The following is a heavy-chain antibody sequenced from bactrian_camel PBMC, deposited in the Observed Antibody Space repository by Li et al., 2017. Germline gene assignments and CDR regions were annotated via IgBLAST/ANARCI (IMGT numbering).Heavy chain of an antibody. D-gene: IGHD6*01. J-gene: IGHJ4*01. V-gene: IGHV3S10*01. CDR3: AADSHKDVSDLRCDL. CDR1: GVTFEGAD. Sequence: DVQLVESGGGSVQTGETLRLSCLGVGVTFEGADMNWYRRPPGKRCELVASISSDGRTYYTDSVKGRFTIYEDNAKTAVYLQMRDLKPEDTASYYCAADSHKDVSDLRCDLWGQGTQVTVS. CDR2: ISSDGRT.